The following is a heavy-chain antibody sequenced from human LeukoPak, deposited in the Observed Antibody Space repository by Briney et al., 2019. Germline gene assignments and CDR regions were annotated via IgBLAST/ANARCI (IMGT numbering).Heavy chain of an antibody. V-gene: IGHV3-9*01. Sequence: PGRSLRLSCAASGFTFDDYAMHWVRHAPGKGLEWVSGISWNSGSIDYADSVKGRFTISRGNAKNSLYLQMNSLRPEDTALYYCAKTSSPGGPPYYYYGMDVWGRGTTVTVSS. J-gene: IGHJ6*02. CDR1: GFTFDDYA. D-gene: IGHD3-10*01. CDR3: AKTSSPGGPPYYYYGMDV. CDR2: ISWNSGSI.